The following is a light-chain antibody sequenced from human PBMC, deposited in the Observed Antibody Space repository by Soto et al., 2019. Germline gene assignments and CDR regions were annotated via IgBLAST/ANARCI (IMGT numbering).Light chain of an antibody. V-gene: IGLV2-23*01. CDR1: ISDVGSYNL. CDR2: EGT. CDR3: YSYAGENLYV. Sequence: QSVLTQPASVSASPGQSITIPCTGTISDVGSYNLVSWFQQHPGKVPKLLIYEGTKRPSGLSDRFSGSKSGTTASLTISGLQAEDEAHYYCYSYAGENLYVFGTGTKVTVL. J-gene: IGLJ1*01.